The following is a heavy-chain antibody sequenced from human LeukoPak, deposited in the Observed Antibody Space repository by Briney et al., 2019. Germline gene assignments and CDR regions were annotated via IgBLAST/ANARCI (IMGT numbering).Heavy chain of an antibody. CDR1: GFTFSSYA. CDR2: ISYDGSNK. Sequence: GGSLRLSCAASGFTFSSYAMHWVRQAPGKGLEWVAVISYDGSNKYYADSVKGRFTISRDNSKNTLYLQMNSLRAEDTAVYYCAKDVSPYYDYVWGSYVFDYWGQGTLVTVSS. V-gene: IGHV3-30-3*01. D-gene: IGHD3-16*01. CDR3: AKDVSPYYDYVWGSYVFDY. J-gene: IGHJ4*02.